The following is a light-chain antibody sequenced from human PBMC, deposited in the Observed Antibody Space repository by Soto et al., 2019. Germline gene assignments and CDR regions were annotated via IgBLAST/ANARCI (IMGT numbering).Light chain of an antibody. CDR1: QSVSSCY. CDR3: QQYGSSLTWT. V-gene: IGKV3-20*01. J-gene: IGKJ1*01. Sequence: EIVLTQSPGTLSLSPGERATLSCRASQSVSSCYLAWYQQKPGQAPRLLIYGASSRATGIPDRFSGSGSGTDFTLTISRLEPEDFAVYYCQQYGSSLTWTFGQGTKVEIK. CDR2: GAS.